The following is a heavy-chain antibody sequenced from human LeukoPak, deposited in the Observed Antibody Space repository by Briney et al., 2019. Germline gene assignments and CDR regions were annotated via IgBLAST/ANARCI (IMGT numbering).Heavy chain of an antibody. J-gene: IGHJ4*02. CDR2: IYNSGTA. D-gene: IGHD3-22*01. CDR1: GVSISSYY. V-gene: IGHV4-4*07. CDR3: ARVEYYDSSGFAPDY. Sequence: KPSETLSLTCTVSGVSISSYYWSWIRQPAGKGLQWIGRIYNSGTANCNPSLKSRVTMSVDTSKNRLSLNLSSETAADTAVYYCARVEYYDSSGFAPDYWGRGTLVTVSS.